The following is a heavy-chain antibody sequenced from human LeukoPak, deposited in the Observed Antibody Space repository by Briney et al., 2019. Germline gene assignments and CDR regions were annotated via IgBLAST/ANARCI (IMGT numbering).Heavy chain of an antibody. CDR3: ARESGSVTSEADFDY. CDR2: IRQDGSQK. J-gene: IGHJ4*02. D-gene: IGHD4-17*01. CDR1: GFTFSSYW. V-gene: IGHV3-7*01. Sequence: GGSLRLSCAASGFTFSSYWMSWVRQAPGKGLEWVATIRQDGSQKYYVDSVKGRFTISRDNAKNSLYLQMNSLRAEDTAVYYCARESGSVTSEADFDYWGQGTLVTVSS.